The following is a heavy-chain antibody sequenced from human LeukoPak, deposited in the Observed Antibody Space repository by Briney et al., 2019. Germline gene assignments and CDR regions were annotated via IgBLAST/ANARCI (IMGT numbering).Heavy chain of an antibody. D-gene: IGHD2-15*01. Sequence: PGESLKISCKGSGYNFNSYWIAWVRQMPGKGLEWMGIIYPGDSDARYSPSFQGQVTMSADKSISTAYLQWSSLEASDTAMYYCARLPYCSGGSCYPPYFDYWGQGTLVTVSS. J-gene: IGHJ4*02. V-gene: IGHV5-51*01. CDR1: GYNFNSYW. CDR2: IYPGDSDA. CDR3: ARLPYCSGGSCYPPYFDY.